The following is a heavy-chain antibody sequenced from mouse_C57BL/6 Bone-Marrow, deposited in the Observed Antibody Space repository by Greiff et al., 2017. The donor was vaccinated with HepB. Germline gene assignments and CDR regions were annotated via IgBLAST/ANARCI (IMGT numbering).Heavy chain of an antibody. J-gene: IGHJ2*01. V-gene: IGHV14-4*01. CDR1: GFNIKDDY. CDR2: IDPENGDT. CDR3: TTEGITTVVGY. Sequence: EVQLVESGAELVRPGASVKLSCTASGFNIKDDYMHWVKQRPEQGLEWIGWIDPENGDTEYASKFQGKATITADTSSNTAYLQLSSLTSEDTAVYYCTTEGITTVVGYWGQGTTLTVSS. D-gene: IGHD1-1*01.